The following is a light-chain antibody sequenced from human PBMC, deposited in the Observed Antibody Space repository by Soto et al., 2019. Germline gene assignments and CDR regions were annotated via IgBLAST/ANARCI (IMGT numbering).Light chain of an antibody. CDR1: QSVSSN. J-gene: IGKJ1*01. CDR2: GAS. CDR3: QQYNKWWT. V-gene: IGKV3-15*01. Sequence: DIVMTQSPATLSVSPGERATLSCRASQSVSSNLAWHQQKPGQAPRLLMYGASTRATGIPARFSGSGSGTEFTLTISSLQSEDFALYYCQQYNKWWTFGQGTKVDIK.